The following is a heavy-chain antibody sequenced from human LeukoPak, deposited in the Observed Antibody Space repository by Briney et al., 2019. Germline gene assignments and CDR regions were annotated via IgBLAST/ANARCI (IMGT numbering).Heavy chain of an antibody. CDR2: INYSGST. Sequence: SETLSLTCTVSGGSISSYYWSWSRQPPGKGLEWIGYINYSGSTNYNPSLKSRVTISVDTSRNQFSLKLTSVTAADTAVYYCARATDSNGWLFDYWGQGTLVTVSS. CDR1: GGSISSYY. V-gene: IGHV4-59*01. J-gene: IGHJ4*02. CDR3: ARATDSNGWLFDY. D-gene: IGHD6-19*01.